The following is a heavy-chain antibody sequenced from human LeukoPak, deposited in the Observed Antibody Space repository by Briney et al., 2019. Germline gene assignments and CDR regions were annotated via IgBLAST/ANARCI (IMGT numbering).Heavy chain of an antibody. J-gene: IGHJ5*02. CDR1: GFTFSSYA. CDR2: ISGSGGST. Sequence: GGSLRLSCAASGFTFSSYAMSWVRQAPGKGLEWVSAISGSGGSTYYADSVKGRFTISRDNPKNTLYLQMNSLRAGDTAVYYCAKVGYSSGWGSSARNKNWFDPWGQGTLVTVSS. V-gene: IGHV3-23*01. D-gene: IGHD6-19*01. CDR3: AKVGYSSGWGSSARNKNWFDP.